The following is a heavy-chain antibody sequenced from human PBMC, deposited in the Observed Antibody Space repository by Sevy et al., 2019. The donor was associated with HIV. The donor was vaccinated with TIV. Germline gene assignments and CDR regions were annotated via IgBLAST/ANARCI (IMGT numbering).Heavy chain of an antibody. V-gene: IGHV4-39*01. CDR3: ASTSPFYHYMDV. J-gene: IGHJ6*03. Sequence: SETLSLTCGVSGGSISSISNYWGWIRQPPGRELEWIGSLYYEGTTYYNPSLQCRVRISGNTSKNLFSLDLTSVTAADTAVYYCASTSPFYHYMDVWGKGTTVSVSS. CDR2: LYYEGTT. CDR1: GGSISSISNY.